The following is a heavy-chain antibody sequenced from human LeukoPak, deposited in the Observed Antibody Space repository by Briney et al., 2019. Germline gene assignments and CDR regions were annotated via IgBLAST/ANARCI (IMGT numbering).Heavy chain of an antibody. CDR2: ISAYNGNT. J-gene: IGHJ4*02. D-gene: IGHD3-3*01. CDR3: ARGPSLTGDFWSGYVDY. CDR1: GYTFTSYG. Sequence: ASVKVSCTASGYTFTSYGISWVRQAPGQGLEWMGWISAYNGNTNYAQKLQGRATMTTDTSTSTAYMELRSLRSDDTAVYYCARGPSLTGDFWSGYVDYWGQGTLVTVSS. V-gene: IGHV1-18*01.